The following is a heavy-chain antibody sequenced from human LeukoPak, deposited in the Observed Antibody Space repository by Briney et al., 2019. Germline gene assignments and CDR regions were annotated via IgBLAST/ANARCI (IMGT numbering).Heavy chain of an antibody. CDR3: ARAELDYYGSGSPPFDY. Sequence: PSETLSLTCTVSGGSISSYYWSWIRQPPGKGLEWIGYIYYSGSTNYNPSLKSRVTISVGTSKNQFSLKLSSVTAADTAVYYCARAELDYYGSGSPPFDYWGQGTLVTVSS. J-gene: IGHJ4*02. D-gene: IGHD3-10*01. V-gene: IGHV4-59*01. CDR2: IYYSGST. CDR1: GGSISSYY.